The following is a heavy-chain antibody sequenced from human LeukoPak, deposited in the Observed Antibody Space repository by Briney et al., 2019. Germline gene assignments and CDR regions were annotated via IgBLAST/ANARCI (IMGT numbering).Heavy chain of an antibody. CDR1: GGSFSGYY. D-gene: IGHD3-9*01. V-gene: IGHV4-34*01. CDR2: INHSGST. J-gene: IGHJ6*02. Sequence: PSETLSLTCAVYGGSFSGYYWSWIRQPPGKGLEWIGEINHSGSTNYNPSLKSRVTISVDTSKNQFSLKLSSVTAADTAVYYCARVQVDILTGYYYYGMDVWGQGTTVTVSS. CDR3: ARVQVDILTGYYYYGMDV.